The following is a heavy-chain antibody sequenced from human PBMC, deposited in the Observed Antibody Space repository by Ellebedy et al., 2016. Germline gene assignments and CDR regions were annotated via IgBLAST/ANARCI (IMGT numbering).Heavy chain of an antibody. CDR2: ISAGSDTT. CDR1: GFTFRNFF. D-gene: IGHD4-17*01. Sequence: GESLKISXVASGFTFRNFFMSWVRQAPGKGLEWVSTISAGSDTTRLADSVKGRFTISRDNSRYTLYLQMDSLTAADTAVYYCYYGHYSGFWGQGTLVTVS. CDR3: YYGHYSGF. V-gene: IGHV3-23*01. J-gene: IGHJ4*02.